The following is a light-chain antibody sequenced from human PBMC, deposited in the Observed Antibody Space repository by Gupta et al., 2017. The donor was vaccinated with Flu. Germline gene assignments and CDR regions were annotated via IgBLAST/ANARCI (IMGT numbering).Light chain of an antibody. J-gene: IGKJ3*01. V-gene: IGKV3-20*01. CDR1: QSVSSSY. CDR2: GAS. Sequence: EIVLTQSPGTLSLSPGERATLSCRASQSVSSSYLAWYQQKPGQAPRLLIYGASSRATGIPDFTLTISRLEPEDFAVYYCQQYTTFGPGTKVDIK. CDR3: QQYTT.